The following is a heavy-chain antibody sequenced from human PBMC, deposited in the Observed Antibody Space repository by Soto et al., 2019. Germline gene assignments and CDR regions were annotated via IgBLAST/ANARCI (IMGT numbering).Heavy chain of an antibody. CDR3: AKASEMTTVTIYGMDV. CDR1: GFTFSSYG. CDR2: ISYDGSNK. J-gene: IGHJ6*02. V-gene: IGHV3-30*18. D-gene: IGHD4-17*01. Sequence: QVQLVESGGGVVQPGRSLRLSCAASGFTFSSYGMHWVRQAPGKGLEWVAVISYDGSNKYYADSVKGRFTISRDNSKNTLYLQMNSLRAEDTDVYYCAKASEMTTVTIYGMDVWGQGTTVTVSS.